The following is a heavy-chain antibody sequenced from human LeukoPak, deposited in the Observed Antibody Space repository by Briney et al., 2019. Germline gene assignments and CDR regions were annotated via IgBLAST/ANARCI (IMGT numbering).Heavy chain of an antibody. D-gene: IGHD2-8*01. CDR2: IHSTGRT. J-gene: IGHJ4*02. Sequence: SETLSLTCTGSGGSISSYYWSWIRQPPGKGLEWIGYIHSTGRTNYNTSLKSRVTMSVDTSKNQFSLKLSSVTAADTAVYYCARYYCTNVCYNFDYWGQGTLVTVSS. CDR1: GGSISSYY. CDR3: ARYYCTNVCYNFDY. V-gene: IGHV4-59*01.